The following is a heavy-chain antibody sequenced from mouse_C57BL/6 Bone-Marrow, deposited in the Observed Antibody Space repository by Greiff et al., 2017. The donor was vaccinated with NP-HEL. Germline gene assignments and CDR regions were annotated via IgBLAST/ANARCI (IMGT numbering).Heavy chain of an antibody. D-gene: IGHD4-1*02. CDR3: ARNQLGRFDY. V-gene: IGHV1-82*01. CDR2: IYPGDGDT. CDR1: GYAFSSSW. J-gene: IGHJ2*01. Sequence: QVQLQQSGPELVKPGASVEISCKASGYAFSSSWMNWVKQRPGKGLEWIGRIYPGDGDTNYNGKFKGKATLTADKSSSTAYMQLSSLTSEDSAVYFCARNQLGRFDYWGQGTTLTVSS.